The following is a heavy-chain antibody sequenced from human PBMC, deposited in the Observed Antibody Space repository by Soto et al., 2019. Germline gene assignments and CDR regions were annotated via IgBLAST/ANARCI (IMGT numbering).Heavy chain of an antibody. J-gene: IGHJ4*02. CDR1: GYTFSTYP. Sequence: QVKLVQSGAEVKKPGASVTVSCKTSGYTFSTYPISWVRQAPGQGLEWVGWISTYNGKTNYGQKFQGRVTITTDTSASTAYMSLRNLRSDDTAVYYCARDRVEAALGTFDQGGQGTLVTVSS. CDR2: ISTYNGKT. V-gene: IGHV1-18*01. D-gene: IGHD6-13*01. CDR3: ARDRVEAALGTFDQ.